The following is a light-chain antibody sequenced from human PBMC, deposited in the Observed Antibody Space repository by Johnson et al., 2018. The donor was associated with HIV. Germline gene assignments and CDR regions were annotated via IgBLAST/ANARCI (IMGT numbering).Light chain of an antibody. CDR3: GTWDNSLNVYV. J-gene: IGLJ1*01. Sequence: QSLLTQPASVSAASGQKVNISCSGSSSNIGNYYVSWYQHLPGTAPKLLIYDNNKRPSGIPDRFSGSKSGTSATLGIAGLQTGDEADYFCGTWDNSLNVYVFGTATKVTVL. CDR2: DNN. V-gene: IGLV1-51*01. CDR1: SSNIGNYY.